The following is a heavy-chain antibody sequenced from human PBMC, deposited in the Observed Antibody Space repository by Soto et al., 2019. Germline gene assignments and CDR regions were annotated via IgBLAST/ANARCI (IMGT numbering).Heavy chain of an antibody. J-gene: IGHJ6*02. D-gene: IGHD2-21*01. Sequence: GESLKISCEGSGYSFTSYWIGWVRQMPGKGLEWMGIIYPGDSDTRYSPSFQGQVTISADKSISTAYLQWSSLKASDTAMYYCARLGGGANYYYYGMDVWGQGTTVTVSS. CDR1: GYSFTSYW. CDR3: ARLGGGANYYYYGMDV. V-gene: IGHV5-51*01. CDR2: IYPGDSDT.